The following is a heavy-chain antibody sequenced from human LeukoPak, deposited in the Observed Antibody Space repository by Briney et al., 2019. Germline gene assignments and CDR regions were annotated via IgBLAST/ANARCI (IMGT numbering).Heavy chain of an antibody. J-gene: IGHJ1*01. D-gene: IGHD6-13*01. CDR1: GFTFSTYA. CDR3: AKDPFRIAAAGPEYFQH. Sequence: PGGSLRLSCAASGFTFSTYAMSWVRQAPGKGLEWVSAISGSGGSTYYADSVKGRFTISRDNSKNTLYLQMNSLRAEDTAVYYCAKDPFRIAAAGPEYFQHWGQGTLVTVSS. V-gene: IGHV3-23*01. CDR2: ISGSGGST.